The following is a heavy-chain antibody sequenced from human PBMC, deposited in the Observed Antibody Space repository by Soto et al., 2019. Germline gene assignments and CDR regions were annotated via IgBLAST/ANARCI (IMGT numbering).Heavy chain of an antibody. CDR3: ARGCTSVAGPY. CDR1: GFTFSSYW. Sequence: EVQLVESGGGLVQPGGSLRLSCAASGFTFSSYWMHWVRQAPGKGLMWISHINSDGSSTSYADSVKGRFTISRDNAKNTLYLQMNSLRAEDTYVYYCARGCTSVAGPYWGQGTLVTVSS. D-gene: IGHD6-19*01. V-gene: IGHV3-74*01. J-gene: IGHJ4*02. CDR2: INSDGSST.